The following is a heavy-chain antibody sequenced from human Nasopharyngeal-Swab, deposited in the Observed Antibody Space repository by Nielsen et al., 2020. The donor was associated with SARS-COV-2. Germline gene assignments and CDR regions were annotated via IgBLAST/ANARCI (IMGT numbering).Heavy chain of an antibody. Sequence: SETLSLTCAVSGGSFSGYYWSWIRQPPGKGLEWIGEINHSGSTNYNPSLKSRVTISVDTSKNQFSLKLSSVTAADTAVYYCARSRGLRHYYYYYGMDVWGQGTTVTVSS. D-gene: IGHD3-3*01. J-gene: IGHJ6*02. CDR2: INHSGST. CDR1: GGSFSGYY. V-gene: IGHV4-34*01. CDR3: ARSRGLRHYYYYYGMDV.